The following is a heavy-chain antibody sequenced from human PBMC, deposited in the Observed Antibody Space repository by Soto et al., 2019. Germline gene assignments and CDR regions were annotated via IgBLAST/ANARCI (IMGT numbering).Heavy chain of an antibody. V-gene: IGHV1-18*04. Sequence: GASVKVSCKASGYTFTSYGISWVRQAPGQGLEWMGWISAYNGNTNYAQKLQGRVTMTTDTSTSTAYMELRSLRSDDTAVYYCARDNWNYDYYYYGMDVWGQGTTVTSP. D-gene: IGHD1-7*01. J-gene: IGHJ6*02. CDR2: ISAYNGNT. CDR3: ARDNWNYDYYYYGMDV. CDR1: GYTFTSYG.